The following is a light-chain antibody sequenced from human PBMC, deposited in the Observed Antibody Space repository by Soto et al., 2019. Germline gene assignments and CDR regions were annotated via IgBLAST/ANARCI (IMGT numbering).Light chain of an antibody. CDR2: AAS. V-gene: IGKV1-39*01. CDR1: QSITNY. Sequence: DIQMTQSPSSLSVSVGDRVTITCRASQSITNYLNWYQQKPGKAPKLLVYAASSLQSGVPSRFSGNGSGTDFTLTISILQPEDFASYYCQQSDSYPYTFGQGTKLEI. J-gene: IGKJ2*01. CDR3: QQSDSYPYT.